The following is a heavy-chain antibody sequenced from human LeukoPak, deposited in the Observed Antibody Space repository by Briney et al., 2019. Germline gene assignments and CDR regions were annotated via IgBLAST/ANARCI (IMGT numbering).Heavy chain of an antibody. J-gene: IGHJ6*02. CDR1: GFTVSSNY. CDR2: IYSGGST. Sequence: GGSLRLSCAASGFTVSSNYMSWVRQAPGKGLEWVSVIYSGGSTYYADSVKGRFTISRDNSKNTLYLQMNSLRAEDTAVYYCATRNGIMVRGDDYYGMDVWGQGTTVTVSS. D-gene: IGHD3-10*01. V-gene: IGHV3-66*01. CDR3: ATRNGIMVRGDDYYGMDV.